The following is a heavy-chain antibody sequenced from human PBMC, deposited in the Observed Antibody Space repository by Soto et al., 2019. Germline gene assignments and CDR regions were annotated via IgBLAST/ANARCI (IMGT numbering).Heavy chain of an antibody. Sequence: QVQLVQSGAEVKKPGASVKVSCKASGYTFTSYEIILVRQATGQGLEWMGWMNTKNGYTDYAHKFQGRVTMTRSTSKSTAYMELSSQRSEYTAVYYCARLYYFGSGSYAVKYYYSGLDVWGQGTTVTVSS. CDR3: ARLYYFGSGSYAVKYYYSGLDV. D-gene: IGHD3-10*01. V-gene: IGHV1-8*01. J-gene: IGHJ6*02. CDR1: GYTFTSYE. CDR2: MNTKNGYT.